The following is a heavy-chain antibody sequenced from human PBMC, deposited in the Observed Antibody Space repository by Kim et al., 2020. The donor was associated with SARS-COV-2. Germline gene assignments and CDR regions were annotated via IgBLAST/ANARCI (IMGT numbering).Heavy chain of an antibody. Sequence: SVKVSCKASGGTFSSYAISWVRQAPGQGLEWMGGIIPIFGTANYAQKFQGRVTITADESTSTAYMELSSLRSEDTAVYYCARPRISPLASAFDIWGQGTMVTVSS. CDR1: GGTFSSYA. CDR3: ARPRISPLASAFDI. J-gene: IGHJ3*02. D-gene: IGHD3-3*02. V-gene: IGHV1-69*13. CDR2: IIPIFGTA.